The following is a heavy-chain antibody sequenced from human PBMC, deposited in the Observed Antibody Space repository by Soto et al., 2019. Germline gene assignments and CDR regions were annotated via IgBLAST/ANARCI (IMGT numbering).Heavy chain of an antibody. D-gene: IGHD4-17*01. V-gene: IGHV3-21*01. J-gene: IGHJ4*02. CDR2: ISSSSSYI. CDR1: GFTFSSYS. Sequence: EVQLVESGGGLVKPGGSLRLSCAASGFTFSSYSMNWVRQAPGKGLEWVSSISSSSSYIYYADSVKGRFTISRDNAKNSLYLQMSSLRAEDTAVYYCARAGYGDLMTDYWGQGTLVTVAS. CDR3: ARAGYGDLMTDY.